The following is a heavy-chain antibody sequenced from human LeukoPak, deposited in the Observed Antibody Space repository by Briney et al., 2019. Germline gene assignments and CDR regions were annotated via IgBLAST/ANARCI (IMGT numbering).Heavy chain of an antibody. CDR1: GGSISSYY. V-gene: IGHV4-59*12. CDR3: ARGRLGDNFDY. J-gene: IGHJ4*02. CDR2: IYYSGST. D-gene: IGHD3-9*01. Sequence: PSETLSLTCTVSGGSISSYYWSWIRQPPGKGLEWIGYIYYSGSTYYNPSLKSRVTISVDTSKNQFSLKLSSVTAADTAVYYCARGRLGDNFDYWGQGTLVTVSS.